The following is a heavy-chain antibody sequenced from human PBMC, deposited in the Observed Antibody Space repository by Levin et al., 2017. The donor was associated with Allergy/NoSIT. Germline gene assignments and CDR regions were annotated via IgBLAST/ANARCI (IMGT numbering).Heavy chain of an antibody. J-gene: IGHJ4*02. CDR1: GASINSHY. D-gene: IGHD1-26*01. V-gene: IGHV4-59*11. CDR3: ARSARGAH. Sequence: ESLKISCTVSGASINSHYWSWIRQPPGKGLEWIGYIHYSGSTIYSPSLRGRVTISKDTSKNQIYLNLRSVTAADTAIYYCARSARGAHWGQGTLVTVSA. CDR2: IHYSGST.